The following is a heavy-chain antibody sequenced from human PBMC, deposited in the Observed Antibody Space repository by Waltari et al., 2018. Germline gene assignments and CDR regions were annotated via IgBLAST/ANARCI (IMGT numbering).Heavy chain of an antibody. CDR1: GGSFSGYS. J-gene: IGHJ6*03. Sequence: QVQLQQWGAGLLKPSETLSLTCAVYGGSFSGYSWRWIRQPPGKGLEWIGEINHSGSTNYNPSLKSRVTISVDTSKNQFSLKLSSVTAADTAVYYCARGGNIVATKVAYYYMDVWGKGTTVTVSS. D-gene: IGHD5-12*01. V-gene: IGHV4-34*01. CDR3: ARGGNIVATKVAYYYMDV. CDR2: INHSGST.